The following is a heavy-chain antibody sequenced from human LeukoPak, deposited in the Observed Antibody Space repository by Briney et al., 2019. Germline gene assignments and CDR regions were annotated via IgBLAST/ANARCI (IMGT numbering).Heavy chain of an antibody. J-gene: IGHJ2*01. CDR1: GGSISSGGYY. Sequence: SETLSLTCTVSGGSISSGGYYWSWIRQPPGKGLEWIGYIYYIGNTFYNPSLKSRVTISVDTSKNQFSLKLSSVTAADTAVYYCASAYCGGDCTPYWYFDLWGRGTLVTVSS. V-gene: IGHV4-30-4*01. D-gene: IGHD2-21*02. CDR3: ASAYCGGDCTPYWYFDL. CDR2: IYYIGNT.